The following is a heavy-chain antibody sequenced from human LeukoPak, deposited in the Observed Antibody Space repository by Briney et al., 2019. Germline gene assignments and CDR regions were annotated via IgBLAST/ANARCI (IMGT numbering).Heavy chain of an antibody. CDR1: GYSISSGYY. Sequence: SETLSLTCAVSGYSISSGYYWGWIRQPPGKGLEWIGSIYHSGSTYYNPSLKSRVAISVDTSKNQVSLKLSSVSAADTAVYYCARHEAPIVVVPAAQNWFDPWGQGTLVTVSS. V-gene: IGHV4-38-2*01. J-gene: IGHJ5*02. D-gene: IGHD2-2*01. CDR2: IYHSGST. CDR3: ARHEAPIVVVPAAQNWFDP.